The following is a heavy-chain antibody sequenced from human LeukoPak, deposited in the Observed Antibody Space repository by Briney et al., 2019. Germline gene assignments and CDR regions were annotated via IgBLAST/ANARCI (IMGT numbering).Heavy chain of an antibody. J-gene: IGHJ6*02. Sequence: PGGSLRLSCAASGFTFSSYAMHWVRQAPGKGLEWVAVISYDGSNKYYADPVKGRFTISRDNSKNTLYLQMNSLRAEDTAVYYCAGELDYYGMDVWGQGTTVTVSS. CDR1: GFTFSSYA. CDR2: ISYDGSNK. CDR3: AGELDYYGMDV. V-gene: IGHV3-30-3*01. D-gene: IGHD1-1*01.